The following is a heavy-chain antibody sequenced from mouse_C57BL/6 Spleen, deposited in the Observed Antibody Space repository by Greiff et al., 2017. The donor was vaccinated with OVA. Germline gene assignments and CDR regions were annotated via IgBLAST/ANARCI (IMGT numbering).Heavy chain of an antibody. CDR3: ARVAGYGYYYAMDY. V-gene: IGHV1-26*01. Sequence: VQLQQSGPELVKPGASVKISCKASGYTFTDYYMNWVKQSHGKSLEWIGDINPNNGGTSYNQKFKGKATLTVDKSSSTAYMELRSLTSEDSAVYYCARVAGYGYYYAMDYWGQGTSVTVSS. J-gene: IGHJ4*01. CDR2: INPNNGGT. D-gene: IGHD1-2*01. CDR1: GYTFTDYY.